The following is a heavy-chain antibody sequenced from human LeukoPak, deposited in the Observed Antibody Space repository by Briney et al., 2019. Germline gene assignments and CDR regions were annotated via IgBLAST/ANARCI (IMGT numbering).Heavy chain of an antibody. CDR3: ARGGAITIFGVDY. D-gene: IGHD3-3*01. Sequence: SETLSLTCAVYGGSFSGYYWSWIRQPPGKGLEWIGEINHSGSTNYNPSLKSRVTISVDTSKNQFSLKLSSVTAADTAAYYCARGGAITIFGVDYWGQGTLVTVSS. CDR1: GGSFSGYY. CDR2: INHSGST. J-gene: IGHJ4*02. V-gene: IGHV4-34*01.